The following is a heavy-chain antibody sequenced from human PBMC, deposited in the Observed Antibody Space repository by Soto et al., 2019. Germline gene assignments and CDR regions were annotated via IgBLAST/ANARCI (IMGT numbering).Heavy chain of an antibody. CDR2: IYTGGST. Sequence: LRLSCAASGFTVSSDYMSWVRQAPGKGLEWVSVIYTGGSTYYADSVKGRFTFSRDNSKNTLYLQMSSLRAEDTAVYYCARAYGGNPALFDPWGQGTLVTVS. V-gene: IGHV3-53*01. CDR3: ARAYGGNPALFDP. D-gene: IGHD4-17*01. J-gene: IGHJ5*02. CDR1: GFTVSSDY.